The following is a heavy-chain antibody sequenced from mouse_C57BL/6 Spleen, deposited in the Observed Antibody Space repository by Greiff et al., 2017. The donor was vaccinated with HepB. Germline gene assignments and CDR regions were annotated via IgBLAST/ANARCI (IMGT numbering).Heavy chain of an antibody. V-gene: IGHV3-6*01. CDR2: ISYDGSN. Sequence: EVHLVESGPGLVKPSQSLSLTCSVTGYSITSGYYWNWIRQFPGNKLEWMGYISYDGSNNYNPSLKNRISITRDTSKNQFFLKLNSVTTEDTATYYCAGGRGPRTWFAYWGQGTLVTVSA. J-gene: IGHJ3*01. CDR3: AGGRGPRTWFAY. CDR1: GYSITSGYY.